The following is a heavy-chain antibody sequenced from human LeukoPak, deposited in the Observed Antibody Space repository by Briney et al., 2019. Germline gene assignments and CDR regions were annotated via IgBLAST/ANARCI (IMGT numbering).Heavy chain of an antibody. CDR1: GGSISSSSYY. J-gene: IGHJ3*02. D-gene: IGHD5-24*01. V-gene: IGHV4-39*07. CDR3: ARDSVGGYNLENAFDI. Sequence: SVTLSLTCTVSGGSISSSSYYWGWIRQPPGKGLEWIGSIYHSGSTYYNPSLKSRVTISVDTSKNQFSLKLSSVTAADTAVYYCARDSVGGYNLENAFDIWGQGTMVTVSS. CDR2: IYHSGST.